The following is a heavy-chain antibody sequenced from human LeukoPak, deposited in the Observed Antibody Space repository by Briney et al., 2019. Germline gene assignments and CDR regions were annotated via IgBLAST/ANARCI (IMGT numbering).Heavy chain of an antibody. CDR3: ARGYDSSGYYFHY. V-gene: IGHV1-8*01. J-gene: IGHJ4*02. CDR2: MSPNSGST. D-gene: IGHD3-22*01. CDR1: GYTFTSYD. Sequence: ASVKVSCKASGYTFTSYDINWVRQATGQGREWMGWMSPNSGSTGYAQKFQGRVTMTRNTSISTAYMELSSLRSEDTAVYYCARGYDSSGYYFHYWGQGTLVTVSS.